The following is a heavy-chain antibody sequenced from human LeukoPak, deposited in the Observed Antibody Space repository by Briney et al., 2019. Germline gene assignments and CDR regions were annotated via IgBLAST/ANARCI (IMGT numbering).Heavy chain of an antibody. J-gene: IGHJ4*02. Sequence: ASVKVSCKASEYTFTGYYMHWVRQAPGQGLEWMGWINPNSGGTNYAQKFQGRVTMTRDTSISTAYMELSRLRSDDTAVYYCARDFNPVSSRAMVATSYDYWAREPWSPSPQ. CDR3: ARDFNPVSSRAMVATSYDY. CDR2: INPNSGGT. CDR1: EYTFTGYY. D-gene: IGHD5-12*01. V-gene: IGHV1-2*02.